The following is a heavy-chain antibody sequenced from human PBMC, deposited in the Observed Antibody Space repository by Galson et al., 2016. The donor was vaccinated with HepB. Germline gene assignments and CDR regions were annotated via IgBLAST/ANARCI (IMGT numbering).Heavy chain of an antibody. V-gene: IGHV3-30*03. CDR2: ILYDGSNK. CDR1: GFTFSTYG. D-gene: IGHD1-1*01. J-gene: IGHJ4*02. CDR3: ARGGLEPVDY. Sequence: SLRLSCAASGFTFSTYGMHWVRQAPGKGLEWVAVILYDGSNKYYADSVKGRFTISRDNAKSTLYLQMNSLRVDDTAVYYCARGGLEPVDYWGQGTLVTVSS.